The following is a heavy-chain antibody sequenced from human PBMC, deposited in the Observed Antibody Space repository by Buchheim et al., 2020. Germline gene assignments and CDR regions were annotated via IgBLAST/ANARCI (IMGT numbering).Heavy chain of an antibody. CDR2: ISYDGSNK. D-gene: IGHD3-3*01. J-gene: IGHJ4*02. CDR1: GFTFSSYG. CDR3: ARDTLTKSLTDFWSGYYESDY. Sequence: QVQLVESGGGVVQPGRSLRLSCAASGFTFSSYGMHWVRQAPGKGLEWVAVISYDGSNKYYADSVKGRFTISRDNSKNTLYLQMNSLRAEDTAVYYCARDTLTKSLTDFWSGYYESDYWGQGTL. V-gene: IGHV3-30*19.